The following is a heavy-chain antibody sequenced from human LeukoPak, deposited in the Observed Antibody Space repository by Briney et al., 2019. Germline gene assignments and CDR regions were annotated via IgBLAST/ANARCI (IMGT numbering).Heavy chain of an antibody. Sequence: GGSLRLSCAASGFTFSDYYMSWIRQAPGKGLEWVSYISSSGSTIYYADSVKGRFTISRDNAKNSLYLQMNSLRAEDTAVYYCARDILTGTTEPEFYFDYWGRGTLVTVSS. D-gene: IGHD1-7*01. CDR2: ISSSGSTI. V-gene: IGHV3-11*01. J-gene: IGHJ4*02. CDR1: GFTFSDYY. CDR3: ARDILTGTTEPEFYFDY.